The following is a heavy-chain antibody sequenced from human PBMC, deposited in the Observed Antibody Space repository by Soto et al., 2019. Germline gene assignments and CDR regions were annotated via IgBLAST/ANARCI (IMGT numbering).Heavy chain of an antibody. V-gene: IGHV1-2*04. J-gene: IGHJ4*02. CDR1: GYTITVYY. Sequence: GASVKVSCKAAGYTITVYYMHWVRQAPGQGLEWMGWINPNSGGTNYAQKFQGWVTMTRDTSISTAYMELSRLRSDDTAVYYCARSRRSSSFDYWGQGTLVTVSS. CDR3: ARSRRSSSFDY. CDR2: INPNSGGT. D-gene: IGHD6-13*01.